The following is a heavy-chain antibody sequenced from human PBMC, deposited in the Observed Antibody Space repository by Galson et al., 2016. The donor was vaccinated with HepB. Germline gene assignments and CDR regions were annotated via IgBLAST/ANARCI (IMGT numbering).Heavy chain of an antibody. D-gene: IGHD2-15*01. CDR1: GFTFSHYS. CDR3: ATIPEYCSGGACYSLDY. CDR2: ISGSSGAI. J-gene: IGHJ4*02. Sequence: SLRLSCAASGFTFSHYSMNWVRQAPGKGLEWVSYISGSSGAIHYTDSVKGQFTISRDNTRNSLYLQMNSLRAEDTAVYYCATIPEYCSGGACYSLDYWGQGTLVTVSS. V-gene: IGHV3-48*01.